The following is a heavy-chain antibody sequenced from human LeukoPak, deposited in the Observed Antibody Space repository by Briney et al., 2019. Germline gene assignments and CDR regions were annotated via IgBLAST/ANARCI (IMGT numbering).Heavy chain of an antibody. CDR1: GGSISSSGYY. CDR3: ARHKGGSASADNWFDP. Sequence: SETLSLTCTVSGGSISSSGYYWGWIRQPPGKGLEWIGSMYYSGSTYYNPSLKSRVTISVDTSKNRFSLKLSSVTAADTAVYYCARHKGGSASADNWFDPWGQGTLVTVSP. D-gene: IGHD1-26*01. CDR2: MYYSGST. J-gene: IGHJ5*02. V-gene: IGHV4-39*01.